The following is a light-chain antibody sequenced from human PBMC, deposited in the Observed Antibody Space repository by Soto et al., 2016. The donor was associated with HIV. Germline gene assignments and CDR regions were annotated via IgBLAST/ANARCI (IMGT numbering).Light chain of an antibody. Sequence: DIQLTQSPSFLSASVGDRVTITCRASQGISSYLAWYQQKPGKAPKLLIYAASTLQSGVPSRFSGSGSGTEFTLTINSLQPEDFATYHCQQVNSYPITFGPGTTVDIK. CDR1: QGISSY. J-gene: IGKJ3*01. V-gene: IGKV1-9*01. CDR2: AAS. CDR3: QQVNSYPIT.